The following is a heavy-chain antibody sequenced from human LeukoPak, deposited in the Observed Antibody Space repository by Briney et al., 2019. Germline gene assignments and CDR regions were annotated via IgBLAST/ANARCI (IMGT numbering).Heavy chain of an antibody. CDR1: GGSLSGYY. J-gene: IGHJ5*02. CDR2: INHSGST. CDR3: ASRIVVVPAANRGWFDP. Sequence: PSETLSLTCAVYGGSLSGYYWSWIRQPPGKGLEWIGEINHSGSTNYNPSLKSRVTISVDTSKNQFSLKLSSVTAADTAVYYCASRIVVVPAANRGWFDPWGQGTLVTVSS. D-gene: IGHD2-2*01. V-gene: IGHV4-34*01.